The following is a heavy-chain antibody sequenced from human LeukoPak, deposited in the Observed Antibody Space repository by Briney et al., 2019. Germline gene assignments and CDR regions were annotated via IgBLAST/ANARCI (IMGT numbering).Heavy chain of an antibody. D-gene: IGHD5-24*01. CDR3: ARSEMATVLSQDY. CDR1: GYSFTTYW. Sequence: GVSLKISCKGSGYSFTTYWIGWVRQMPGKGLEWMGIIYPGDSDTRYSPSFQGQVTISADKSISTAYLQWSSLKASDTAMYYCARSEMATVLSQDYWGQGTLVTVSS. J-gene: IGHJ4*02. CDR2: IYPGDSDT. V-gene: IGHV5-51*01.